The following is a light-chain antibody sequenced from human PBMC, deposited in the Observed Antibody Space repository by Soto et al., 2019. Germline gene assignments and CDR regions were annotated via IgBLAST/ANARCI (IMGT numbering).Light chain of an antibody. CDR3: CSYAHSDTHDYV. V-gene: IGLV2-23*01. J-gene: IGLJ1*01. CDR1: SSDVGSYKF. CDR2: GGD. Sequence: QSVLTQPASVSGSPGQSITISCTGISSDVGSYKFVSWYQHHPGKAPKLMIFGGDKRPSGVSDRFSASKSGTTASLTISGLQPEDEADYYCCSYAHSDTHDYVFGTGTKVTVL.